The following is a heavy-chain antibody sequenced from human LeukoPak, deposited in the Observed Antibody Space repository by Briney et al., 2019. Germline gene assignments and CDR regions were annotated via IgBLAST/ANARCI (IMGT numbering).Heavy chain of an antibody. V-gene: IGHV3-53*01. J-gene: IGHJ4*02. CDR3: TGHGSNSY. Sequence: GGSLRLSCAASGFTFSDYYMSWFRQAPGKGLEWVSDMSGVGNTYYAESVKGRFTISRDNSKNTLYLQMNSLRAEDTALYYATGHGSNSYWGQGTLVAVSS. D-gene: IGHD5-24*01. CDR2: MSGVGNT. CDR1: GFTFSDYY.